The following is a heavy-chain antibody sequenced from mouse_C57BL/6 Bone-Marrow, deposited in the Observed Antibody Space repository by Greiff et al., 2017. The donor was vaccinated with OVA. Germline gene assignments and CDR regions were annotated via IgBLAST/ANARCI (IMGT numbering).Heavy chain of an antibody. D-gene: IGHD2-4*01. CDR1: GFTFSDYG. CDR2: ISSGSSTI. J-gene: IGHJ2*01. V-gene: IGHV5-17*01. CDR3: ARKITLDY. Sequence: EVQLQESGGGLVKPGGSLKLSCAASGFTFSDYGMHWVRQAPEKGLEWVAYISSGSSTIYYADTVKGRFTISRDNAKNTLFLQMTSLRSEDTAMYYCARKITLDYWGQGTTLTVSS.